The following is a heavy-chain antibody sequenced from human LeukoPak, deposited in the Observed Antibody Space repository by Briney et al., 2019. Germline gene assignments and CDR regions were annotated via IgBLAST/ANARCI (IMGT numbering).Heavy chain of an antibody. Sequence: ASVKVSCKASGYTFTRYYMNWVRQAPGQGLEWMGIINPSGGSTNYAQKFQGRVTMTRDTSTSTIYMEVSSLRSEDTAVYYCATSFRAVNWFDPWGQGTLVAVSS. V-gene: IGHV1-46*01. CDR2: INPSGGST. CDR3: ATSFRAVNWFDP. D-gene: IGHD3-10*01. J-gene: IGHJ5*02. CDR1: GYTFTRYY.